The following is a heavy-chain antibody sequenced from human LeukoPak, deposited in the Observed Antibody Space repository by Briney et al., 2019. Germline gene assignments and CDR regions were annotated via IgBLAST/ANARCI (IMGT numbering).Heavy chain of an antibody. CDR2: INWNGGST. J-gene: IGHJ5*02. CDR1: GFTFDDYG. Sequence: GGSLRLSCAASGFTFDDYGMSWVRQAPGKGLEWVSGINWNGGSTGYADSVKGRFTISRDNAKNSLYLQMDSLRAEDTALYHCARDRGGWFDPWGQGTLVTVSS. CDR3: ARDRGGWFDP. V-gene: IGHV3-20*01. D-gene: IGHD3-10*01.